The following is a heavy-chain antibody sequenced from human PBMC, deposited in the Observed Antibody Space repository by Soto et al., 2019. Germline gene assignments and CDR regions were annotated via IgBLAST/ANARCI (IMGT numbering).Heavy chain of an antibody. CDR2: IWYDGSNK. V-gene: IGHV3-33*01. Sequence: GGSLRLSCVASGFTFSSYGMHWVRQAPGKGLEWVAVIWYDGSNKYYADSVKGRFTISRDNSKNTLYLQMNSLRAEDTAVYYCARGYSSSWYPDYWGQGTLVTVSS. CDR3: ARGYSSSWYPDY. CDR1: GFTFSSYG. J-gene: IGHJ4*02. D-gene: IGHD6-13*01.